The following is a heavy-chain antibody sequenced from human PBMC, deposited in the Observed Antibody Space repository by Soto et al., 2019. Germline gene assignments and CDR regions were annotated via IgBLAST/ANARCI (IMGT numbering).Heavy chain of an antibody. Sequence: QVQLVQCGAEVKKPGSSVKVSCKASGGTFSSYTISWVRQAPGQGLEWMGRIIPILDIANYAQKFQGRVTITADKSTSTSYMELSTLRSDDTAVYCCAVNDYDDYSSHDYWGQPTLVTVSS. D-gene: IGHD4-17*01. CDR3: AVNDYDDYSSHDY. CDR2: IIPILDIA. J-gene: IGHJ4*02. CDR1: GGTFSSYT. V-gene: IGHV1-69*02.